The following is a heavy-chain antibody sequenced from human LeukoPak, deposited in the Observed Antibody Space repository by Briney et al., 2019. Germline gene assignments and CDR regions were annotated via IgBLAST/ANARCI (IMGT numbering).Heavy chain of an antibody. V-gene: IGHV4-59*01. J-gene: IGHJ4*02. CDR3: ARGYYYDSSGYFLDF. CDR1: GGSISTYY. D-gene: IGHD3-22*01. CDR2: IYYSGIT. Sequence: PSETLSLTCTVSGGSISTYYWSWIRQSPGRGLEWIGYIYYSGITKYNPSLKSRVTISVDTSTNQFSLRLSSVTAADTAVYYCARGYYYDSSGYFLDFCGQGTLVTVSS.